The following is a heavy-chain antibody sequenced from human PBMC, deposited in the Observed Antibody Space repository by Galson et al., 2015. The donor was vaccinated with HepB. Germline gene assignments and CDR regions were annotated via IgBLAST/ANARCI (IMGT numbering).Heavy chain of an antibody. Sequence: SVKVSCKASGYTFSTYSITWVRQAPGQGLEWMGWISPYNRDTNYARKFQGRVTMTTDTFTSTAYMELRSLRSDDTAVHYCARGALVGVVGGRLNNWFDPWGQGTLVTVSS. CDR2: ISPYNRDT. D-gene: IGHD2-15*01. CDR3: ARGALVGVVGGRLNNWFDP. J-gene: IGHJ5*02. CDR1: GYTFSTYS. V-gene: IGHV1-18*01.